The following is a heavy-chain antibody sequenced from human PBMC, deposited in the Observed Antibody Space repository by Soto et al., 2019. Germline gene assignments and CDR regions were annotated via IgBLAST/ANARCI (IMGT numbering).Heavy chain of an antibody. J-gene: IGHJ6*02. CDR3: ARWDYGPGSPHDSVGDGMDV. CDR2: ISAYNGNT. D-gene: IGHD3-10*01. CDR1: GYTFTSYG. Sequence: QVQLVQSGAEVKKPGASVTVSCKASGYTFTSYGISWVRQAPGQGLEWMGWISAYNGNTNYAQKLQGRVTMTTDTSTSTAYRELRSLRSDDPAVYYCARWDYGPGSPHDSVGDGMDVWGQGTTVTVSS. V-gene: IGHV1-18*01.